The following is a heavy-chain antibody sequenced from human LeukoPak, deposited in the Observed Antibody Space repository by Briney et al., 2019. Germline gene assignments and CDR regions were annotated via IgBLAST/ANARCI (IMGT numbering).Heavy chain of an antibody. J-gene: IGHJ4*02. CDR3: ARADVDSSGYYPNY. CDR1: GGSISSGSYY. V-gene: IGHV4-61*02. Sequence: SQTLSLTCTVSGGSISSGSYYWSWIRQPAGKGLEWIGRIYTSGSTNYNPSLKSRVTISVDTSKNQFPLKLSSVTAADTAVYYCARADVDSSGYYPNYWGQGTLVTVSS. D-gene: IGHD3-22*01. CDR2: IYTSGST.